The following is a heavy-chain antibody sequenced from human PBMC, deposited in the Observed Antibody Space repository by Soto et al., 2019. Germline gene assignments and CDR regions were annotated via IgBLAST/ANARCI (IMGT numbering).Heavy chain of an antibody. CDR2: INHSGST. V-gene: IGHV4-34*01. Sequence: SETLSLTCDVYGGSFSGFFWTWIRQPPGKGLEWIGEINHSGSTNYNPSLKSRVTLSMDMSENQFSLRLTSVTAADTAVYYCVRGQWLPRGEYWGQGTLVTVSS. J-gene: IGHJ4*02. CDR1: GGSFSGFF. D-gene: IGHD6-19*01. CDR3: VRGQWLPRGEY.